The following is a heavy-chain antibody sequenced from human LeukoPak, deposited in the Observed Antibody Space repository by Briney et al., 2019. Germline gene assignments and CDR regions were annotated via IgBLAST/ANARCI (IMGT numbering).Heavy chain of an antibody. Sequence: PGGSLRLSCVPSGFSFSNYAMSWVRQAPGKGLEWVSSISGSGGSTHYVDSVKGRFTISRDKTKNTLYLQMNSLRAEDTAVYYCAKGGPTPKYYYGMDVWGQGTTVTVSS. J-gene: IGHJ6*02. CDR2: ISGSGGST. CDR3: AKGGPTPKYYYGMDV. V-gene: IGHV3-23*01. CDR1: GFSFSNYA.